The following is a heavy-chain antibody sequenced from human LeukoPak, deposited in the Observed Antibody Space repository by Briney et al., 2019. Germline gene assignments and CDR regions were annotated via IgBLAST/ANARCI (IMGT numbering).Heavy chain of an antibody. D-gene: IGHD3-22*01. J-gene: IGHJ4*02. CDR2: IYYSGST. CDR1: GGSISSYY. Sequence: SETLSLTCTVSGGSISSYYWSWIRQPPGKGLEWIGYIYYSGSTNYNPSLKSRVTISVDTSKNQFSLKLSSVTAADTAVYYCASPPYYYDSSGYYYYAYWGQGTLVTVSS. CDR3: ASPPYYYDSSGYYYYAY. V-gene: IGHV4-59*08.